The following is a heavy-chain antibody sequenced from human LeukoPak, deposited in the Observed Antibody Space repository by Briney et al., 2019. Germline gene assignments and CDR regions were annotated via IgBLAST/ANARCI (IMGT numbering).Heavy chain of an antibody. Sequence: PGGSLRLSCAASGFTFNNYAMSWVRQAPGKGLEWVSSISASGGSTYYADSVKGRFTISRDISKDSLYLQMDSLRVEDTAVYYCGKDPNGNFIGAFDFWGQGTMVTVSS. CDR1: GFTFNNYA. CDR2: ISASGGST. V-gene: IGHV3-23*01. J-gene: IGHJ3*01. D-gene: IGHD4-23*01. CDR3: GKDPNGNFIGAFDF.